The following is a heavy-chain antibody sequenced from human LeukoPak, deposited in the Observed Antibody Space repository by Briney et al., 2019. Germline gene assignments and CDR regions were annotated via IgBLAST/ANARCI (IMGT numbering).Heavy chain of an antibody. CDR3: ARARRDSGFYKVDY. Sequence: SETLSLICAVYGGSLSGSYWSWIRQPPGKRLEWVGEINHSGSANYNPSLKSRVTLSIDKSKNQFSLILNSVTAADTAVYYCARARRDSGFYKVDYWGQGTLVTVSS. V-gene: IGHV4-34*01. D-gene: IGHD3-3*01. CDR1: GGSLSGSY. J-gene: IGHJ4*02. CDR2: INHSGSA.